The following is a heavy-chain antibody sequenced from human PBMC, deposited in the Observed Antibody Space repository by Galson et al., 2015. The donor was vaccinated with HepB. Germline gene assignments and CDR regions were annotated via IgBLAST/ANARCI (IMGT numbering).Heavy chain of an antibody. CDR1: GFNFSNYA. D-gene: IGHD6-25*01. J-gene: IGHJ2*01. CDR2: FSISGGFP. CDR3: AKDRSSGTSYFYFDL. Sequence: SLRLSCAASGFNFSNYAMSWVRQAPGKGLQWVPGFSISGGFPHYADSVKGRFTISRDNSKNALFLQMNSLRADDTAVYYCAKDRSSGTSYFYFDLWGRGTQVTVSS. V-gene: IGHV3-23*01.